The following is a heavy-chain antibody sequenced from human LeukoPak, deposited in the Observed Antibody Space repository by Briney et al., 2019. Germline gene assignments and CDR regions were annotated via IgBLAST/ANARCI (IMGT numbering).Heavy chain of an antibody. Sequence: GGSLRLSCAASGFTFDDYTMHWVRQAPGKGLEWVANIKQDGSEKYYVDSVKGRFTISRDNSKNTLYLQMNSLRAEDTAVYYCAKARTRGYSYGSFDYWGQGTLVTVSS. J-gene: IGHJ4*02. CDR2: IKQDGSEK. D-gene: IGHD5-18*01. CDR3: AKARTRGYSYGSFDY. V-gene: IGHV3-7*01. CDR1: GFTFDDYT.